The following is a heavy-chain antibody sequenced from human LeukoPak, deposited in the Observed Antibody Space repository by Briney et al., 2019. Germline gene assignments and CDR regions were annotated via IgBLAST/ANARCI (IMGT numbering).Heavy chain of an antibody. Sequence: GGSLRLSCAASGFTFSSYSMNWVRQAPGKGLEWVSSISSSSSYIYYADSVKGRFTISRDNAKNSLYLQMNSLRAEDTAVYYCAGTPSSTRVELPNYWGQGTLVTVSS. D-gene: IGHD2-2*01. CDR1: GFTFSSYS. V-gene: IGHV3-21*01. CDR3: AGTPSSTRVELPNY. CDR2: ISSSSSYI. J-gene: IGHJ4*02.